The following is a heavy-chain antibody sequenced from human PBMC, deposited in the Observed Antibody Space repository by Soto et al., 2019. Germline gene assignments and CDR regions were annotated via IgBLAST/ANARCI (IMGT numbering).Heavy chain of an antibody. Sequence: PGEPLKISCKGSGYSFTSYWISWVRQMPGKGLEWMGRIDPSDSYTNYSPSFQGHVTISADKSISTAYLQWSSLKASDTAMYYCANTNWNDIDYWGQGTLVTVSS. J-gene: IGHJ4*02. CDR2: IDPSDSYT. CDR3: ANTNWNDIDY. V-gene: IGHV5-10-1*01. CDR1: GYSFTSYW. D-gene: IGHD1-1*01.